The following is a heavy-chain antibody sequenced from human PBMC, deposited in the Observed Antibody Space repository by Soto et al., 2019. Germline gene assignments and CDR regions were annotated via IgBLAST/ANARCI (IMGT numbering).Heavy chain of an antibody. D-gene: IGHD3-3*01. CDR1: GFTFSSYE. J-gene: IGHJ6*02. Sequence: GGSLRLSCAASGFTFSSYEMNWVRQAPGQGLEWVSYISDSGGTVYYADSVKGRFTVSRDNAQNSVYLQMNSLRTKDTAVYYCARDLRHYDFWSGYSAYFYYGMDVWGPGTTVTVSS. CDR2: ISDSGGTV. CDR3: ARDLRHYDFWSGYSAYFYYGMDV. V-gene: IGHV3-48*03.